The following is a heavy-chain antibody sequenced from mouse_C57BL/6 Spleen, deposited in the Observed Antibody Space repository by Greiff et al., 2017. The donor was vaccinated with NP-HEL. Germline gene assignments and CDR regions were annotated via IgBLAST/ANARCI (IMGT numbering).Heavy chain of an antibody. V-gene: IGHV1-50*01. CDR2: IDPSDSYT. CDR3: ARYYGSSYLQAWFAY. D-gene: IGHD1-1*01. Sequence: VQLQQSGAELVKPGASVKLSCKASGYTFTSYWMQWVKQRPGQGLEWIGEIDPSDSYTNYNQKFKGKATLTVDTSSSTAYMQLSSLTSEDSAVYYCARYYGSSYLQAWFAYWGQGTLVTVSA. CDR1: GYTFTSYW. J-gene: IGHJ3*01.